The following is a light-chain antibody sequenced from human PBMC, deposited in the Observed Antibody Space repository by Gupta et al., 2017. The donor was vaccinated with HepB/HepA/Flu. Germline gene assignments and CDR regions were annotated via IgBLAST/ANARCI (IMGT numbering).Light chain of an antibody. CDR3: VAWDDSLSGYV. CDR2: KNN. J-gene: IGLJ1*01. V-gene: IGLV1-47*01. CDR1: SSNIGSNY. Sequence: QSVLTPPPSASGTPGQRVTISCSGSSSNIGSNYVYWYQQLPGTAPNLLIYKNNQRPSGVPDRFSASKSGTSASLAISGLRAEDEADYYCVAWDDSLSGYVFGPGTKVTVL.